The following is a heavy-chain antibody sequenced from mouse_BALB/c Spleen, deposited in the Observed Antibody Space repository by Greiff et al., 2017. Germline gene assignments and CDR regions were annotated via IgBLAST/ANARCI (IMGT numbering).Heavy chain of an antibody. J-gene: IGHJ4*01. D-gene: IGHD2-13*01. CDR3: AISKVKGYAMDY. CDR1: GYSFTSYW. V-gene: IGHV1-74*01. Sequence: QVQLQQPGAELVRPGASVKLSCKASGYSFTSYWMNWVKQRPGQGLAWIGVIHPSDSDTKFNQKFKGKATLTVDNSSSTAYMQLSSLTSEDSAVYYCAISKVKGYAMDYWGQGTSVTVSS. CDR2: IHPSDSDT.